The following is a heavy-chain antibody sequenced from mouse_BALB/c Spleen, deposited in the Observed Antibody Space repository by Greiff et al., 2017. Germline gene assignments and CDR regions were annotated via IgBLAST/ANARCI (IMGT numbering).Heavy chain of an antibody. V-gene: IGHV6-6*02. CDR2: IRLKSNNYAT. J-gene: IGHJ2*01. CDR3: TRITTPVEGYYFDY. D-gene: IGHD1-1*01. Sequence: DVKLQESGGGLVQPGGSMKLSCVASGFTFSNYWMNWVRQSPEKGLEWVAEIRLKSNNYATHYAESVKGRFTISRDDSKSSVYLQMNNLRAEDTGIYYCTRITTPVEGYYFDYWGQGTTLTVSS. CDR1: GFTFSNYW.